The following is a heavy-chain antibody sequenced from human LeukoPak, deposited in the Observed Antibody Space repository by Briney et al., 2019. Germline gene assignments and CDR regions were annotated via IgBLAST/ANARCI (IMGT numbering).Heavy chain of an antibody. CDR1: GFTFDDYA. V-gene: IGHV3-23*01. J-gene: IGHJ4*02. D-gene: IGHD6-19*01. Sequence: GGSLRLSCAASGFTFDDYAMHWVRQAPGKGLEWVSAISGSGGSTYYADSVKGRFTISRDNSKNTLYLQLSSLRAEDTAVYYCAQGFSSGWYPYWGQGSLVSVSS. CDR3: AQGFSSGWYPY. CDR2: ISGSGGST.